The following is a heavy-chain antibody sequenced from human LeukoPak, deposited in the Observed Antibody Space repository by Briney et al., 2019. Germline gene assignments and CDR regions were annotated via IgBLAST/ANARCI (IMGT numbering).Heavy chain of an antibody. CDR2: IYPGDSDT. CDR1: GYSFTSYW. D-gene: IGHD5-12*01. Sequence: GESLKISCKGSGYSFTSYWIGWVRQMPGKGLEWMGIIYPGDSDTRYSPSFQGQVTISADKSIGAAYLQWSSLKASDTAMYYCARLFSGYDRSYYYGMDVWGQGTTVTVSS. V-gene: IGHV5-51*01. J-gene: IGHJ6*02. CDR3: ARLFSGYDRSYYYGMDV.